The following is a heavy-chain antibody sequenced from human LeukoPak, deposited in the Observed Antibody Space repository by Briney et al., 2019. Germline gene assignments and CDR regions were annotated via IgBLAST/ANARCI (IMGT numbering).Heavy chain of an antibody. V-gene: IGHV4-61*02. CDR3: ARDSMGYYDFWSGYYPYNWFDP. CDR1: GGSISSGSYY. CDR2: IYTSGST. J-gene: IGHJ5*02. D-gene: IGHD3-3*01. Sequence: PSETLSLTCTVSGGSISSGSYYWRWIRQPAGKGLEWIGRIYTSGSTNYNPSLKSRITISVDTSKNQFSLKLSSVTAADTAVYYCARDSMGYYDFWSGYYPYNWFDPWGQGTLVTVSS.